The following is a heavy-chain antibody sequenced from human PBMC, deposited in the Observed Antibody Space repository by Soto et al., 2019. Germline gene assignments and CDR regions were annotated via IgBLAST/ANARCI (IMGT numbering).Heavy chain of an antibody. D-gene: IGHD5-18*01. J-gene: IGHJ4*02. CDR1: GLTFSIYG. Sequence: QVQLVESGGGVVQPGRSLRLSCAASGLTFSIYGMHWVRQAPGKGLEWVAVISNDGSTKYYADSVKGRFAISRDNSMNTLYLQMNSLRAEDTAVYYWAKDREDTAMIFDYWGQGTLVTVSS. V-gene: IGHV3-30*18. CDR2: ISNDGSTK. CDR3: AKDREDTAMIFDY.